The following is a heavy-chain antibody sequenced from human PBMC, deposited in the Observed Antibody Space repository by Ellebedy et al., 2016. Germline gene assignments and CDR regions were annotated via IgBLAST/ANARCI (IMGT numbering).Heavy chain of an antibody. CDR1: GFTFSSYG. J-gene: IGHJ6*02. CDR2: ISYDGSDK. V-gene: IGHV3-30*18. D-gene: IGHD3-10*01. Sequence: GGSLRLXXAASGFTFSSYGMHWVRQAPGKGLEWLAVISYDGSDKYYADSVKGRFTISRDNSKNTLYLQMNSLRAEDTAVYFCAKCYGSGTHYKARSYYYYGMDVWGQGTTVTVSS. CDR3: AKCYGSGTHYKARSYYYYGMDV.